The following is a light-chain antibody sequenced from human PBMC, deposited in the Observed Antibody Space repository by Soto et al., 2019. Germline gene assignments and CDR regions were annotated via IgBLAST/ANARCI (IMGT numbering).Light chain of an antibody. J-gene: IGLJ2*01. V-gene: IGLV3-1*01. CDR3: QAWGSSVV. CDR2: QDT. CDR1: KLGDNY. Sequence: SYELTQPPSVSVSPGQTATITCSGDKLGDNYACWYQQKPGRSPVLVIYQDTKRPSGIPERFSGSNSGNTATLTITGTPGIGEADYYCQAWGSSVVFGGGTQLTVL.